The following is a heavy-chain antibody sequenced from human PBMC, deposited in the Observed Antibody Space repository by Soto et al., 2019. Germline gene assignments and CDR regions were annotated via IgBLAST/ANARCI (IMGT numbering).Heavy chain of an antibody. D-gene: IGHD5-18*01. J-gene: IGHJ4*02. V-gene: IGHV4-34*01. Sequence: SETLSLTCAFYCGSFSSYHWSWIRQTPGKGLEWIGEINHLTTTNYNPSLKSRVIISLDTPKNQFSLKLSSVTAADTAVYYCARGYDTALAPIFWGQGILVTVSS. CDR2: INHLTTT. CDR3: ARGYDTALAPIF. CDR1: CGSFSSYH.